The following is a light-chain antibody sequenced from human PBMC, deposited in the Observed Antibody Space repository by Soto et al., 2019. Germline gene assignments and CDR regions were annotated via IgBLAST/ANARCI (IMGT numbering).Light chain of an antibody. CDR1: SSDVGSYNL. J-gene: IGLJ2*01. V-gene: IGLV2-23*01. CDR3: CSYAGSLVV. CDR2: EGS. Sequence: QSALTQPASVSGSPGQSITISCTGTSSDVGSYNLVSWYQQHPGKAPKLMIYEGSKRPSGVSNRFSGSKSGNTASLTISGLQAEYEADYYCCSYAGSLVVFGGGTKLTVL.